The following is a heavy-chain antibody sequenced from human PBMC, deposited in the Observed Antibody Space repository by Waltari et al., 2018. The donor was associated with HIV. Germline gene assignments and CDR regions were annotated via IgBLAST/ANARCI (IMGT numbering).Heavy chain of an antibody. CDR1: GYSFTTYW. Sequence: EVQLVQSGAEVKKPGESLKLSCKSSGYSFTTYWIGWVRQMPGKGLEWMGIIYPDDSDTRYSPSFQGQVTISVDKSITTAYLQWSSLKASDTAMYYCARAGFGELSSSSFDYWGQGTLVTVSS. CDR2: IYPDDSDT. V-gene: IGHV5-51*01. J-gene: IGHJ4*02. D-gene: IGHD3-10*01. CDR3: ARAGFGELSSSSFDY.